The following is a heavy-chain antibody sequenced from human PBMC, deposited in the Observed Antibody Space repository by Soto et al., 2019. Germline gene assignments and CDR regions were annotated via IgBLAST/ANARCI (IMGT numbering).Heavy chain of an antibody. D-gene: IGHD3-3*01. Sequence: EVQVVESGGGLVQPGGSLRLSCAASGFTVSSNYMSWLRQAPGKGLEGVSVIYSGGVTYYADSVRGSFSISRDISENTVYLEMNSLTADDTAVYYCARLYGEIWSGFYKGAADYWGQGTLVTVSS. CDR2: IYSGGVT. CDR3: ARLYGEIWSGFYKGAADY. J-gene: IGHJ4*02. V-gene: IGHV3-66*01. CDR1: GFTVSSNY.